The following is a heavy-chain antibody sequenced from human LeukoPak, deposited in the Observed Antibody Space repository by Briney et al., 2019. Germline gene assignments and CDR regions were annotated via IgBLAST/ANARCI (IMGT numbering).Heavy chain of an antibody. J-gene: IGHJ4*02. CDR2: IYLDDSET. CDR3: ARLGLAAFDY. V-gene: IGHV5-51*01. CDR1: GLNFATSW. D-gene: IGHD3/OR15-3a*01. Sequence: GESLKISRKSSGLNFATSWIGWVRQVPGRGLEWMGIIYLDDSETKYSPSFQGQVAISADKSISTAYLQWDSLKASDTAMYYCARLGLAAFDYWGQGTLVTVSS.